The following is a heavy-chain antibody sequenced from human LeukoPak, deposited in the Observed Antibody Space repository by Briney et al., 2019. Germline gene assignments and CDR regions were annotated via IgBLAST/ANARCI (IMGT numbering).Heavy chain of an antibody. CDR3: ASSVTTVGAYDY. CDR1: GITASNFY. CDR2: ISNNDVT. D-gene: IGHD1-1*01. J-gene: IGHJ4*02. V-gene: IGHV3-53*01. Sequence: PGGPLRLSCAASGITASNFYMMWVRQAPGKGLGWVSYISNNDVTKYADSVRGRLTISRDNSKNILYLQMNSLRVEDTAMYWCASSVTTVGAYDYWGQGAPVTVSS.